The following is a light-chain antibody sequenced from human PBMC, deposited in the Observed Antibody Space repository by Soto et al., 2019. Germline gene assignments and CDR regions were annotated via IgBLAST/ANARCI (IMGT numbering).Light chain of an antibody. CDR3: ATWDDDLLGVV. CDR2: RND. CDR1: RPNIESNF. Sequence: QSVLTQPPSVSGTPGQRVTISCSGSRPNIESNFVSWYVQLPGTAPKRLIYRNDQRPSGVSVRFSASKSGTSASLAISGLRSEDEADYYCATWDDDLLGVVFGGGTKLTVL. V-gene: IGLV1-47*01. J-gene: IGLJ2*01.